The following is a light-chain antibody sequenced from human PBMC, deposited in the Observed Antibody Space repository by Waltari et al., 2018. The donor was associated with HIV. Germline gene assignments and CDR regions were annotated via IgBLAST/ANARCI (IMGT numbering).Light chain of an antibody. CDR2: KNN. Sequence: QSVLTQSPSASATPGQRVTISCSGSSSNIGKNSVFWYQQVPGTAPKLLIYKNNQRPSGFPDRFSGSKSGTSASLAISGLRSDDEADYYCATWDDGLSGPVFGTGTKVTVL. CDR3: ATWDDGLSGPV. J-gene: IGLJ1*01. CDR1: SSNIGKNS. V-gene: IGLV1-47*01.